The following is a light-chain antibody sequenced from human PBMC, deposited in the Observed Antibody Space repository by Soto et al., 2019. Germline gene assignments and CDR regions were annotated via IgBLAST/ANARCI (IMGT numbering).Light chain of an antibody. CDR3: QQYGNFFT. CDR2: AAS. Sequence: EIQITQPQSSLSASLGDRVTVACRASQGISSYLAWYQQKPGQIPRLLIYAASNLHSGIPARFSGSGYGTDFTFTISSLEPEDFAVYYCQQYGNFFTFGQGTRLEIK. CDR1: QGISSY. V-gene: IGKV1-27*01. J-gene: IGKJ5*01.